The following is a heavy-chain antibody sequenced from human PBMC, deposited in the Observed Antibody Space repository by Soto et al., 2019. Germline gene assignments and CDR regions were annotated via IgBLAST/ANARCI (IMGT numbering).Heavy chain of an antibody. D-gene: IGHD3-10*01. CDR2: IDWDDDK. V-gene: IGHV2-70*01. J-gene: IGHJ3*02. CDR3: ARIRSMVRGVIPHDAFDI. Sequence: GSGPTLVNPTQTLTLTCTFSGFSLSTSGMCVSWIRQPPGKALEWLALIDWDDDKYYSTSLKTRLTISKDTSKNQVVLTMTNMDPVDTATYYCARIRSMVRGVIPHDAFDIWGQGTMVTVSS. CDR1: GFSLSTSGMC.